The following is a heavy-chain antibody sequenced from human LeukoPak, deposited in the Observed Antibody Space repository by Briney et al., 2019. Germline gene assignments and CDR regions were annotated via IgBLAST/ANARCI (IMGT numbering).Heavy chain of an antibody. CDR2: IRASGIT. D-gene: IGHD3-16*01. J-gene: IGHJ5*02. CDR1: GDSIGGYY. Sequence: PSETLSLTCTVSGDSIGGYYWSWIRQPAGKRLEWIGRIRASGITNYNPSLGGRVTMSVDTSKNHFSLNLTSVTAADTAVYHCARNLGYNWFGPWGQGTLVTVSS. CDR3: ARNLGYNWFGP. V-gene: IGHV4-4*07.